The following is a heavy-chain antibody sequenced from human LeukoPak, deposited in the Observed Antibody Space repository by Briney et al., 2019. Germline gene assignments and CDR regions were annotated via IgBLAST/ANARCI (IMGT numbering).Heavy chain of an antibody. CDR1: GFTFSSYA. Sequence: PGGSLRLSCAASGFTFSSYAMHWVRQAPGKGLEWVAVISYDGSNKYYADSVKGRFTISRDNSKNTLYLQMNSLRAEDTAVYYCARGGYCSSTSCYANKYNWFDPWGQGTLVTVSS. CDR2: ISYDGSNK. V-gene: IGHV3-30-3*01. CDR3: ARGGYCSSTSCYANKYNWFDP. D-gene: IGHD2-2*01. J-gene: IGHJ5*02.